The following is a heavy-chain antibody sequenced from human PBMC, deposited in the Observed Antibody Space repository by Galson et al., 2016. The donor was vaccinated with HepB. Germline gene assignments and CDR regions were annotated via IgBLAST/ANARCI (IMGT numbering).Heavy chain of an antibody. CDR2: IDWDDDK. Sequence: PALVKPTQTLTLTCTFSGFSLTTTGMRASWVRQPPGKALEWLARIDWDDDKYYSTSLKTRLTISKDTSKNQVVLTMTNMDPVDTATYYCVRMVPSAVGYDYWGQGTLVTVSS. V-gene: IGHV2-70*04. D-gene: IGHD1-26*01. J-gene: IGHJ4*02. CDR3: VRMVPSAVGYDY. CDR1: GFSLTTTGMR.